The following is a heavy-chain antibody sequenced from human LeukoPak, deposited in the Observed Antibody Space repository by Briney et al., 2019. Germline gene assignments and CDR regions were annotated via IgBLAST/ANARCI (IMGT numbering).Heavy chain of an antibody. CDR3: ARVLFGAAAGSDAFDI. V-gene: IGHV1-18*01. CDR1: GYTFTSYG. J-gene: IGHJ3*02. CDR2: ISAYNGNT. D-gene: IGHD6-13*01. Sequence: ASVKVSCKASGYTFTSYGISWVRPAPGQGLEWMGWISAYNGNTNYAQKLQGRVTMTTDTSTSTAYMELRSLRSDDTAVYYCARVLFGAAAGSDAFDIWGQGTMVTVSS.